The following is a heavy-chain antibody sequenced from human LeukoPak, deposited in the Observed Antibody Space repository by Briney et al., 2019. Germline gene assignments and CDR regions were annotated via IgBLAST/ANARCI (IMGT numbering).Heavy chain of an antibody. Sequence: PSQTLSLTCAVSGGSISSGGYSWGWIRQPPGKGLEWIGYIYHSGSTYYNPSLKSRVTISVDRSKNQFSLKPSSVTAADTAVYYCASSSWYDAFDIWGQGTMVTVSS. CDR3: ASSSWYDAFDI. J-gene: IGHJ3*02. CDR1: GGSISSGGYS. D-gene: IGHD6-13*01. CDR2: IYHSGST. V-gene: IGHV4-30-2*01.